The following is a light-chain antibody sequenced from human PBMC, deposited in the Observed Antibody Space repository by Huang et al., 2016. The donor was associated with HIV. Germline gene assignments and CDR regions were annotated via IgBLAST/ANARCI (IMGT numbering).Light chain of an antibody. Sequence: IVITQSPLSLPVTPGEPASISCRSSQSLLHSHGYHYLDWYRQKPGQAPQLLISVASIRASGVPDRFSGSGSVTDFTLKISRVEAEDGGIYFCMQALQTPRTFGQGTRLEIK. CDR1: QSLLHSHGYHY. J-gene: IGKJ5*01. CDR3: MQALQTPRT. V-gene: IGKV2-28*01. CDR2: VAS.